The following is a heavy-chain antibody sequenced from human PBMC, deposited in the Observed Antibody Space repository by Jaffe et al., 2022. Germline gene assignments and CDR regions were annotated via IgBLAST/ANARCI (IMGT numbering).Heavy chain of an antibody. D-gene: IGHD3-16*01. Sequence: EVQLVESGGGLVKPGGSLRLSCAASGFTFSNAWMSWVRQAPGKGLEWVGRIKSKTDGGTTDYAAPVKGRFTISRDDSKNTLYLQMNSLKTEDTAVYYCTTDLKDELFLSLGGDYWGQGTLVTVSS. J-gene: IGHJ4*02. CDR2: IKSKTDGGTT. CDR3: TTDLKDELFLSLGGDY. V-gene: IGHV3-15*01. CDR1: GFTFSNAW.